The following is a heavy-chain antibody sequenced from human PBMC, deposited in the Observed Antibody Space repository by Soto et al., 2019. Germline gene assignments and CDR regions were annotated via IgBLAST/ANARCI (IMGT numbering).Heavy chain of an antibody. CDR2: LYNTGST. D-gene: IGHD2-21*02. V-gene: IGHV4-59*01. J-gene: IGHJ6*02. Sequence: SETLSLTCTVSGGSISRYYWRWIRQPPGKGLEWIGYLYNTGSTIYNPSLESRVTISVDTSKNQFSLKLNSVTAADTAVYYCARDLWGYCGTDCYPLDVWGPGTTVT. CDR3: ARDLWGYCGTDCYPLDV. CDR1: GGSISRYY.